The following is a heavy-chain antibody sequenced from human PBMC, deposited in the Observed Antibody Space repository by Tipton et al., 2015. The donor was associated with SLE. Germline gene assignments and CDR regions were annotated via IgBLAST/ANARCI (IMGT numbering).Heavy chain of an antibody. J-gene: IGHJ4*01. D-gene: IGHD3/OR15-3a*01. CDR2: ISSRSGTI. CDR1: GVIFSDYY. V-gene: IGHV3-11*01. Sequence: QLVQSGGGLVTPGGSLRLSCAASGVIFSDYYMAWIRQAPGKGLEWVSYISSRSGTIYYADSVKGRFTISRDNARNSLYLQMNSLRTEDSAMYFCATHGTGADYWGQGTLVTVFS. CDR3: ATHGTGADY.